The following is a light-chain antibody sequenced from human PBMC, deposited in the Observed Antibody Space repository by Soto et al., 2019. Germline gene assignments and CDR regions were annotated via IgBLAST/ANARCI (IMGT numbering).Light chain of an antibody. V-gene: IGKV1-8*01. Sequence: AIRMTQSPSSLSASTGDRVTITCRASQGISSYLAWYQQKPGKAPKLLIYAASTLQSGVPSRSSGSGSGTDFTLTISCLQSEDFATYYCQQYYSYPRTFGQGTKVEIK. CDR2: AAS. CDR3: QQYYSYPRT. J-gene: IGKJ1*01. CDR1: QGISSY.